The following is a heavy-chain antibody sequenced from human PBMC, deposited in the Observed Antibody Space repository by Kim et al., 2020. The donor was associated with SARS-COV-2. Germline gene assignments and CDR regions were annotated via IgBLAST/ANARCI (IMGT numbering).Heavy chain of an antibody. D-gene: IGHD6-25*01. CDR3: ARAMSSVYFESPDY. CDR2: ISGDGGRT. V-gene: IGHV3-20*04. CDR1: GFTFDEYG. Sequence: GGSLRLSCAASGFTFDEYGLIWVRQVAGKGLEWVSGISGDGGRTGYSDPVKGRSTVHRDNAKKSLFLQMRSLRVDDTALYFCARAMSSVYFESPDYWGQGTVVSVTS. J-gene: IGHJ4*02.